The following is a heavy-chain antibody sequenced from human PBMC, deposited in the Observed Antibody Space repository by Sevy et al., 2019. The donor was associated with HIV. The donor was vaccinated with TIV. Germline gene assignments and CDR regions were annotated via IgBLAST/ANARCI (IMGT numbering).Heavy chain of an antibody. CDR3: ARERTYLFDY. Sequence: GGSLRLSCVASGFSFGSYGMLWVSQAPGKGLELVADIWFDGSNIHYADSVRGRFTISRDNSKNTLSLQMSSLRAEDTAVYYCARERTYLFDYCGQGSLVTVSS. CDR1: GFSFGSYG. V-gene: IGHV3-33*01. J-gene: IGHJ4*02. CDR2: IWFDGSNI.